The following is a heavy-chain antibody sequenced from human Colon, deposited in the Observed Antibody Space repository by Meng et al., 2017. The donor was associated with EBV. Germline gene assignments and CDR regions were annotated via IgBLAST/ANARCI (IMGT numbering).Heavy chain of an antibody. CDR2: ISHSGTT. D-gene: IGHD3-10*01. V-gene: IGHV4-4*02. CDR3: ARDYYASGFVFDL. CDR1: GGSIDSDNW. Sequence: QVQVQESGPGMVKPSGTLSLTCAVSGGSIDSDNWWNWVRQTPGKGLEWIGEISHSGTTNYNPSLKSRVTISIDKSKNQFSLKLTSVTAADTAVYYCARDYYASGFVFDLWGQGTLVTVSS. J-gene: IGHJ5*02.